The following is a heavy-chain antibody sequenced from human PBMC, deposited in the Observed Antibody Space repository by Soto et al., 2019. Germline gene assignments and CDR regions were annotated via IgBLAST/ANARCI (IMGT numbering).Heavy chain of an antibody. J-gene: IGHJ4*02. CDR1: GFTFSSYS. CDR3: ASSPTIAAAGLLVDY. V-gene: IGHV3-21*01. D-gene: IGHD6-13*01. Sequence: PGGSLRLSCAASGFTFSSYSMNWVRQAPGKGLEWVSSISSSSSYIYYADSVKGRFTISRDNAKNSLYLQMNSLRAEDTAVYYCASSPTIAAAGLLVDYWGQGTLVTVSS. CDR2: ISSSSSYI.